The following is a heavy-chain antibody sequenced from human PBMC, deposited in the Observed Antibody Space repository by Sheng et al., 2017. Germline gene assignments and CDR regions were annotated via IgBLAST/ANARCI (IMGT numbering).Heavy chain of an antibody. J-gene: IGHJ4*02. Sequence: QVQLVQSGREVKEPGSSVKVSCKPSRGSFNAYGISWVRQAPGHGLEWVGVIIPVGRRANYAQKFQDRVTITADESTSTVYMEVTSLRPEDTAVYYCARLAYSDYDWGLGTLVTVSS. CDR3: ARLAYSDYD. CDR2: IIPVGRRA. D-gene: IGHD4-17*01. V-gene: IGHV1-69*13. CDR1: RGSFNAYG.